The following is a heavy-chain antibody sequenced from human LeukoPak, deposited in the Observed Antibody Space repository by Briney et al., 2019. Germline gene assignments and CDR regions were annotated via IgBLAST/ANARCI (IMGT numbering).Heavy chain of an antibody. Sequence: GGSLRLSCAASGFTSSSYAMSWVRQAPGKGLEWVSAISGSGGSTYYADSVKGRFTISRDNSKNTLYLQMNSLRAGDTAVYYCAKEIFGVVITYFDYWGQGTLVTVSS. CDR2: ISGSGGST. CDR1: GFTSSSYA. CDR3: AKEIFGVVITYFDY. D-gene: IGHD3-3*01. V-gene: IGHV3-23*01. J-gene: IGHJ4*02.